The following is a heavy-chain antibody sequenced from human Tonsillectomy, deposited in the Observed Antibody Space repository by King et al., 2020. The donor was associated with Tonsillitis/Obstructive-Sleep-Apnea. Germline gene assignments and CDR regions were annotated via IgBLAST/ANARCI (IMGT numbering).Heavy chain of an antibody. CDR1: GYSFTTYW. CDR3: ARHTSYSSSDY. Sequence: QLVQSGAEVKKSGESLKISCKGSGYSFTTYWIGWVRQMPGKGLEWMGIIYPGDSDTRYSPSFQGQVTISADTSINTAYVQWNSLKASDTAMYYCARHTSYSSSDYWGQGTLVTVSS. V-gene: IGHV5-51*01. J-gene: IGHJ4*02. CDR2: IYPGDSDT. D-gene: IGHD6-6*01.